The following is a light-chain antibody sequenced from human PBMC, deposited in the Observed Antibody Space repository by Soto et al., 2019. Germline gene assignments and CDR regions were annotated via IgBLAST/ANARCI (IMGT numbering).Light chain of an antibody. Sequence: EIVMTQSPATLSVSLGERATLACRASQSVSSNLAWYQQKPYQDRRLLIFGASTRATGIPARFSGSGSGTEFTLTICSLQSEDFAVYHCQHYNALLLTFGGGTKVEIK. V-gene: IGKV3-15*01. J-gene: IGKJ4*01. CDR3: QHYNALLLT. CDR1: QSVSSN. CDR2: GAS.